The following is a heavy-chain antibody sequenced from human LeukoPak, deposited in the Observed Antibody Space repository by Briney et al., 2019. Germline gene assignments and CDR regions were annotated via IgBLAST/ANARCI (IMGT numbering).Heavy chain of an antibody. J-gene: IGHJ4*02. D-gene: IGHD6-19*01. Sequence: GASVKVSCKASGYTFTSYGISWVRQAPGQGLEWMGWISAYNGNTNYAQKLQGRVTMTTDTSTSTAYMELRSLRSDDTAVYYCARDLGSGWHGGRGFWDYWGQGTLVTVSS. V-gene: IGHV1-18*01. CDR2: ISAYNGNT. CDR1: GYTFTSYG. CDR3: ARDLGSGWHGGRGFWDY.